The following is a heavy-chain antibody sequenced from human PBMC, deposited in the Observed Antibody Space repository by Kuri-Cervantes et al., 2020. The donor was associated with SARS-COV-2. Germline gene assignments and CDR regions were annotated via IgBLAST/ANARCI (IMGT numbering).Heavy chain of an antibody. J-gene: IGHJ5*02. D-gene: IGHD6-19*01. CDR2: IKQEGSEK. CDR3: ARDQGWLDPWWFDP. Sequence: GGFLRLSCAAPGFTFSSYWMSWVRQAPGKGLEWVANIKQEGSEKFYVDSVKGRFTISRDNAKNSLYLQMNSLRAEDTAVYYCARDQGWLDPWWFDPWGQGTLVTVSS. CDR1: GFTFSSYW. V-gene: IGHV3-7*01.